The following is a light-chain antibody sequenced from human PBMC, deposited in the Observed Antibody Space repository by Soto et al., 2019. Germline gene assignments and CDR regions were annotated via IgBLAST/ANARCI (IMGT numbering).Light chain of an antibody. CDR2: EVS. Sequence: QSALTQPPSASGSPGQSVTISCTGTSSDVGGYNYVSWYQQHPGKAPKLMISEVSKRLSGVPDRFSGSKSGNTASLTVSGLQAEDEADYYCSSFAGNNNLVFGGGTQLTVL. J-gene: IGLJ2*01. V-gene: IGLV2-8*01. CDR1: SSDVGGYNY. CDR3: SSFAGNNNLV.